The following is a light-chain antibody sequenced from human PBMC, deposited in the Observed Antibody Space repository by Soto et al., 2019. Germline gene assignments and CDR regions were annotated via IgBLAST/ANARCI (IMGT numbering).Light chain of an antibody. CDR3: MQATQSPWT. V-gene: IGKV2-24*01. CDR1: QSLVHNDGNTY. Sequence: DIVMTQTPLSSPVTLGQAASISCRSSQSLVHNDGNTYLSWFQQRPGQPPRLLLYKISDRFSGVPDRVSGSGTGTDFILTISRVEAEDVGVYYCMQATQSPWTFGQGTKVEI. J-gene: IGKJ1*01. CDR2: KIS.